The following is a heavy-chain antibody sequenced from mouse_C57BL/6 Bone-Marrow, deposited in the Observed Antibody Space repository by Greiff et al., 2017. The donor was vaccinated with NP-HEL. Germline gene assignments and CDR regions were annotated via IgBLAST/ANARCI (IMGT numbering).Heavy chain of an antibody. CDR2: IHPNSGST. V-gene: IGHV1-64*01. CDR3: ARAMITYYFDY. Sequence: QVQLQQSGAELVKPGASVKLSCKASGYTFTSYWMHWVKQRPGQGLEWIGMIHPNSGSTNYNEKFKSKATLTVDKSSSTAYMQLSSLTSEDSAVYYCARAMITYYFDYWGQGTTLTVSS. CDR1: GYTFTSYW. J-gene: IGHJ2*01. D-gene: IGHD2-4*01.